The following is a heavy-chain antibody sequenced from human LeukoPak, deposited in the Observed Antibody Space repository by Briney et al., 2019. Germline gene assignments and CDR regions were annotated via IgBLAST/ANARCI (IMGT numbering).Heavy chain of an antibody. CDR2: IYYSGST. V-gene: IGHV4-28*03. CDR3: AREGIVVVTDPYWYFDL. J-gene: IGHJ2*01. Sequence: PSETLSLTCAVSGYSISSSNWWGWIRQPPGKGLEWIGYIYYSGSTYYNPSLQSRVTMSVDTSKNHFSLKLSSVTAVDTAVYYCAREGIVVVTDPYWYFDLWGRGTLVTVSS. CDR1: GYSISSSNW. D-gene: IGHD2-21*02.